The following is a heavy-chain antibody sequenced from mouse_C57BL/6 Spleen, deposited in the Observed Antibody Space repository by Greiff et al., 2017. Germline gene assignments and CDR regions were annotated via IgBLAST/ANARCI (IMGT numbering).Heavy chain of an antibody. D-gene: IGHD4-1*01. Sequence: QVQLQQPGTELVKPGASVKLSCKASGYTFTSYWMHWVKQRPGQGLEWIGNINPSNGDTNYNETFKSKATLTVDKSSSTAYMQLSSLTSEDSAVYYCARGANWDYFDYWGQGTTLTVSS. J-gene: IGHJ2*01. CDR2: INPSNGDT. CDR3: ARGANWDYFDY. V-gene: IGHV1-53*01. CDR1: GYTFTSYW.